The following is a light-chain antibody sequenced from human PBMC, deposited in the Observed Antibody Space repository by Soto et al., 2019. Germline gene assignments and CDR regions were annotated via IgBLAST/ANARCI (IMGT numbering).Light chain of an antibody. Sequence: EIVLTRSPATLSLSPGERATLSCRASQSLSGTLAWFQQKPGQPPRLLIYGASNRATGIPARFTASGSGTDFTLTISSLEPEDFAVYYCQQRTLWPRTFGQGTKVEIK. J-gene: IGKJ1*01. CDR1: QSLSGT. CDR3: QQRTLWPRT. CDR2: GAS. V-gene: IGKV3-11*01.